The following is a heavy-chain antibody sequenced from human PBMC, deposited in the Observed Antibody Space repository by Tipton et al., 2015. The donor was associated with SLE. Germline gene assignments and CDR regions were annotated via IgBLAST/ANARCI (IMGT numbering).Heavy chain of an antibody. D-gene: IGHD3-16*01. Sequence: TLSLTCAVYGGSFSGYYWSWIRQPPGKGLEWIGSIYYSGSTYYNPSLKSRVTISVDTSKNQFSLKLSSVTAADTAVYYCEADSYDGMDVWGQGTTVTVSS. CDR2: IYYSGST. CDR3: EADSYDGMDV. V-gene: IGHV4-34*01. CDR1: GGSFSGYY. J-gene: IGHJ6*02.